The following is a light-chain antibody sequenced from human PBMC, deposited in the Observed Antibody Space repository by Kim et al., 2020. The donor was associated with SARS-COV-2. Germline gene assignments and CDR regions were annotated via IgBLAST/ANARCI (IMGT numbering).Light chain of an antibody. CDR1: QSITTT. J-gene: IGKJ1*01. V-gene: IGKV3-15*01. Sequence: VSPGERAPLSCRASQSITTTLAWYQQKPGQAPRLLIYGASTRATGIPARFSGSGSGTEFTLSISSLRSEDFAVYYCQQYNNWPQTFGQGTKVDIK. CDR3: QQYNNWPQT. CDR2: GAS.